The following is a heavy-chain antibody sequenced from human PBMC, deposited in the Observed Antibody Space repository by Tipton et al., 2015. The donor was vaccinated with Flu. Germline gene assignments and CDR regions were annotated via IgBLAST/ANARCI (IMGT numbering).Heavy chain of an antibody. V-gene: IGHV3-9*01. D-gene: IGHD4-17*01. J-gene: IGHJ4*02. CDR3: AKDKTRWGPVTSPYFDY. CDR1: GFTFDDYA. Sequence: SLRLSCAASGFTFDDYAMHWVRQAPGKGLEWVSGISWNSGSIGYADSVKGRFTISRDNAKNSLYLQMNSLRAEDTALYYCAKDKTRWGPVTSPYFDYWGQGTLATVSS. CDR2: ISWNSGSI.